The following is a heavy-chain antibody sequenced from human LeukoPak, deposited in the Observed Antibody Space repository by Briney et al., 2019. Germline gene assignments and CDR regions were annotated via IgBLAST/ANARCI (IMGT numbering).Heavy chain of an antibody. Sequence: SETLSPTCTVSGGSISGYYWSWIRQPPGKGLEWVGYVSYSGSTNYNPSLKSRVTISVDTSREQFSLKLSSVTAADTAVYYCARARSKWYHDYWGQGTLVTVSS. D-gene: IGHD2-2*01. J-gene: IGHJ4*02. V-gene: IGHV4-59*01. CDR3: ARARSKWYHDY. CDR1: GGSISGYY. CDR2: VSYSGST.